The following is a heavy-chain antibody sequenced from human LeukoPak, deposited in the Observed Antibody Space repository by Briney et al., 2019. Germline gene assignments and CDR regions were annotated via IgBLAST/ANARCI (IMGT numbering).Heavy chain of an antibody. D-gene: IGHD1/OR15-1a*01. CDR1: GFTFSTYN. CDR3: VRVLLEHDYYYGMDV. J-gene: IGHJ6*02. V-gene: IGHV3-21*01. CDR2: ISSGSTYI. Sequence: GGSLTLSCAASGFTFSTYNMNWVRQAPGKGLEWVSSISSGSTYIYYADSLKGRFTIPRDNAKNSLYLQMNSLRAEDTAVYYCVRVLLEHDYYYGMDVWGQGTTVTVSS.